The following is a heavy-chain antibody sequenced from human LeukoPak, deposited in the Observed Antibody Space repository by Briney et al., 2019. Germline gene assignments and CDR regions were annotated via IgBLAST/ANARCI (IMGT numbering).Heavy chain of an antibody. CDR2: IYYSGST. CDR3: AGGGATLVFDY. CDR1: GGSVSSGSYY. J-gene: IGHJ4*02. V-gene: IGHV4-61*01. D-gene: IGHD1-26*01. Sequence: PSETLSLPCTVSGGSVSSGSYYWSWIRQPPGKGLEWIGYIYYSGSTNYNPSLKSRVTISVDTSKNQFSLKLSSVTAADTAVYYCAGGGATLVFDYWGQGTLVTVSS.